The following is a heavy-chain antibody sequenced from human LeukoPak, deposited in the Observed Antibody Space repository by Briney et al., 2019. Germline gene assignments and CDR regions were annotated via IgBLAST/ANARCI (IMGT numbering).Heavy chain of an antibody. CDR1: GFTFSSYS. D-gene: IGHD3-22*01. Sequence: GGSLRLSCAASGFTFSSYSMNWVRQAPGKGLEWVSSISSSSSYIYYADSVKGRFTISRDNAKNSLYLQMNSLRAEDTAVYYCARDSTPNYYDSSGEDAFDIWGQGTMVTVSS. CDR2: ISSSSSYI. V-gene: IGHV3-21*01. CDR3: ARDSTPNYYDSSGEDAFDI. J-gene: IGHJ3*02.